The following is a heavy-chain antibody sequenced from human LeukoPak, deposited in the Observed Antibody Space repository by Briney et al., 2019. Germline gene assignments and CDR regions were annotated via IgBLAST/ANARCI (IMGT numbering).Heavy chain of an antibody. CDR1: GGSISSYY. D-gene: IGHD6-25*01. CDR2: INTSGST. Sequence: SSETLSLTCTVSGGSISSYYWTWIRQSAGKGLEWIGRINTSGSTNYNPSLRSRVTMSVNTSKNQFSLNLTSVTAADTAVYSCAGEGGDPRWLDPWGQGTLVTVSS. CDR3: AGEGGDPRWLDP. J-gene: IGHJ5*02. V-gene: IGHV4-4*07.